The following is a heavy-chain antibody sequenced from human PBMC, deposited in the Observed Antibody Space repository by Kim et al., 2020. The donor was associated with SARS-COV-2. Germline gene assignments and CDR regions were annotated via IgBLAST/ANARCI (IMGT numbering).Heavy chain of an antibody. CDR3: AGLGIAVAGTLDY. V-gene: IGHV1-2*02. D-gene: IGHD6-19*01. Sequence: YAQKFQGRVTMTRDTSISTAYMELSRLRSDDTAVYYCAGLGIAVAGTLDYWGQGTLVTVSS. J-gene: IGHJ4*02.